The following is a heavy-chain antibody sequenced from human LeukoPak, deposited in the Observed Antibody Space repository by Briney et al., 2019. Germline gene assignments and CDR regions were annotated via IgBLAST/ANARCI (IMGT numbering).Heavy chain of an antibody. CDR3: AKELSITIFGVVIPYYYYGMDV. J-gene: IGHJ6*02. V-gene: IGHV3-30*18. D-gene: IGHD3-3*01. Sequence: GGSLRLSCAASGFTFSSYGMHWVRQAPGKGLEWVAVISYDGSNKYYADSGKGRFTISRDNSKNTLYLQMNSLRAEDTAVYYCAKELSITIFGVVIPYYYYGMDVWGQGTTVTVSS. CDR2: ISYDGSNK. CDR1: GFTFSSYG.